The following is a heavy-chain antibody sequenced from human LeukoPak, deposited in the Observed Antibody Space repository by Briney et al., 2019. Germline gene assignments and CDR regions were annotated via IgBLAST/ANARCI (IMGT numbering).Heavy chain of an antibody. D-gene: IGHD4-11*01. CDR1: GGSISNYY. CDR2: IYYSGST. CDR3: ATVPPTAPGAFDI. J-gene: IGHJ3*02. Sequence: KTSETLSLTCTVSGGSISNYYWSWIRQHPGKGLEWIGYIYYSGSTYYNPSLKSRVTISVDTSKNQFSLKLSSVTAADTAVYYCATVPPTAPGAFDIWGQGTMVTVSS. V-gene: IGHV4-59*06.